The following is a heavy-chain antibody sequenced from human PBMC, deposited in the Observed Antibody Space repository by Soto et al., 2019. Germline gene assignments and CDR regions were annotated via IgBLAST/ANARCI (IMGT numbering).Heavy chain of an antibody. CDR3: ATHSLGTSSAAYFDN. CDR2: FVPRFGST. Sequence: QVQLVQSGAEVKKPGSSVRVSCQASGGTFSGYALTWVRQAPGQGLEWMGEFVPRFGSTNYAHKFAGRITIIADESTSTGSMELSTLRSENTAVYYCATHSLGTSSAAYFDNWGQGTLVTVSS. D-gene: IGHD2-15*01. V-gene: IGHV1-69*01. J-gene: IGHJ4*02. CDR1: GGTFSGYA.